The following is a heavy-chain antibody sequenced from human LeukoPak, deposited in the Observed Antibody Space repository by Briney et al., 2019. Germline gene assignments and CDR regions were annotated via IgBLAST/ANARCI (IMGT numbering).Heavy chain of an antibody. V-gene: IGHV3-30*02. J-gene: IGHJ3*02. Sequence: GGSLRLSCAASGFTFSSYGMHWVRQAPGKGLEWVAFIRYDGSNKYYADSVKGRFTISRDNSKNTLYLQMNSLRAEDTAVYYCAKDRVTNWNDKSFDIWAKGQWSPSLQ. CDR1: GFTFSSYG. D-gene: IGHD1-1*01. CDR3: AKDRVTNWNDKSFDI. CDR2: IRYDGSNK.